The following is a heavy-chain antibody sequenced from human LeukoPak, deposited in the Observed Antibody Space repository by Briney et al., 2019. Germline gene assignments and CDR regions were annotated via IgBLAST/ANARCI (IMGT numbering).Heavy chain of an antibody. V-gene: IGHV1-8*01. Sequence: ASVTVSCTASGYTFTSYDINWVRQATGQGLEWMGWMNPNSGNTGYAQKFQGRVTMTRNTSISTAYMELSSLRSEDTAVYYCARGRVYSRGAFDIWGQGTMVTVSS. CDR1: GYTFTSYD. D-gene: IGHD2-8*01. CDR3: ARGRVYSRGAFDI. CDR2: MNPNSGNT. J-gene: IGHJ3*02.